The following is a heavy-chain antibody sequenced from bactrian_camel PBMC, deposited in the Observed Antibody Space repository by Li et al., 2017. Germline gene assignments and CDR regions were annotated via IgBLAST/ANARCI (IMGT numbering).Heavy chain of an antibody. Sequence: HVQLVESGGGSVQAGGSLRLSCVASGDTIGRYCMGWFRQIPDKEREGVAGIESDGSTSYADSVKGRFTISHDAAKNTVYLQMNSLKPEDTAMYTCAADAGGTCPGEACEFGYWGQGPKVTV. CDR1: GDTIGRYC. D-gene: IGHD7*01. CDR2: IESDGST. J-gene: IGHJ6*01. V-gene: IGHV3S9*01. CDR3: AADAGGTCPGEACEFGY.